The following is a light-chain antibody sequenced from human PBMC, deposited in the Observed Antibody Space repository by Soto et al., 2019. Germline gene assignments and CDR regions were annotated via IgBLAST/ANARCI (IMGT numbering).Light chain of an antibody. Sequence: QSALTQPASVSGSPGQSITISCTGTSSDVGGYNYVSWYQQHPGTAPKLMIYDVGSRPSGVSNRFSGSKSGNTASLTISGLQAEDEADYYCSSYTGDSTSFGGGTKLTVL. CDR1: SSDVGGYNY. V-gene: IGLV2-14*01. CDR2: DVG. CDR3: SSYTGDSTS. J-gene: IGLJ2*01.